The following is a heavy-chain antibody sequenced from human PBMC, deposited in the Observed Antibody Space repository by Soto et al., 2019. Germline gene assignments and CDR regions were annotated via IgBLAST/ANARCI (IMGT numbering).Heavy chain of an antibody. V-gene: IGHV3-48*03. CDR2: IHPSGQPI. CDR3: ARRASR. Sequence: GGSLRLSCAVSGFTFSSSEMYWVRQAPGKGLEWISYIHPSGQPIFYTDSVKGRFTISRDNANNSLFLQMNSLRAEDTAVYYCARRASRWGQGTMVTVSS. CDR1: GFTFSSSE. J-gene: IGHJ3*01. D-gene: IGHD1-26*01.